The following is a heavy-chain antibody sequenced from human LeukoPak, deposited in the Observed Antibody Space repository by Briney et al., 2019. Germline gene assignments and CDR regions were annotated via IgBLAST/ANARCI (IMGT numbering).Heavy chain of an antibody. CDR2: INPNSGGT. D-gene: IGHD3-22*01. V-gene: IGHV1-2*02. CDR1: GYTFTSYG. J-gene: IGHJ4*02. CDR3: ARGSHYYDSSGYYYVEDY. Sequence: ASVKVSCTASGYTFTSYGISWVRQAPGQGLEWMGWINPNSGGTNYAQKFQGRVTMTRDTSISTAYMELSRLRSDDTAVYYCARGSHYYDSSGYYYVEDYWGQGTLVTVSS.